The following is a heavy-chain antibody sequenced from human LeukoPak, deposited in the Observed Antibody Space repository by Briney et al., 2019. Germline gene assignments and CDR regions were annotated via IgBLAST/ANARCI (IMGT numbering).Heavy chain of an antibody. CDR2: ISGSGGST. CDR1: GFTFSSYA. D-gene: IGHD3-22*01. V-gene: IGHV3-23*01. CDR3: AKARYEGVITMIVVRRKYYFDY. Sequence: GGSLRLSCAASGFTFSSYAMSWVRQAPGKGLEWVSAISGSGGSTYYADSVKGRLTISRDNSKNTLYLQMNSLRAEDTAVYYCAKARYEGVITMIVVRRKYYFDYWGQGTLVTVSS. J-gene: IGHJ4*02.